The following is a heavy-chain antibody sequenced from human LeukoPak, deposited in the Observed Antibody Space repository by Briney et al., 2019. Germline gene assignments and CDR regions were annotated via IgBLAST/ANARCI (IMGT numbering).Heavy chain of an antibody. CDR1: GYTFTGSY. J-gene: IGHJ3*02. CDR3: AREFDSSSAFDI. Sequence: ASVKVSCKASGYTFTGSYMHWVRQAPGQGLEWMGWINPNSCGTNYAQKFQGRVTMTRDTSISTAYMELSRLRSDDTAVYYCAREFDSSSAFDIWGQGTMVTVSS. CDR2: INPNSCGT. D-gene: IGHD3-22*01. V-gene: IGHV1-2*02.